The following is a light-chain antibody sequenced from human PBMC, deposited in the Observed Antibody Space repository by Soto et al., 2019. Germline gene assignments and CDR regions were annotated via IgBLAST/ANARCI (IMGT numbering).Light chain of an antibody. CDR1: QSVSSN. Sequence: EIVMAQAPAALPVYPGVRATLSCRASQSVSSNLAWYQKKPGQAPRLLMYDTSTRATGIPARFSGSGSGTEVTLTISSLQPEDGATDYGQQRYSNPLTCGGGTKVDIK. J-gene: IGKJ4*01. CDR2: DTS. CDR3: QQRYSNPLT. V-gene: IGKV3-15*01.